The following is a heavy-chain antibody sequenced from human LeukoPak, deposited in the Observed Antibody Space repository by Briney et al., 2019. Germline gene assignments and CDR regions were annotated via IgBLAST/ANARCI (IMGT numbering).Heavy chain of an antibody. J-gene: IGHJ4*02. CDR2: INPNSGGT. D-gene: IGHD1-7*01. CDR1: GYTFTGYY. CDR3: ARSPNWKYERDDFDY. V-gene: IGHV1-2*06. Sequence: SVKVSCKASGYTFTGYYMHWVRQAPGQGLEWMGRINPNSGGTNYAQKFQGRVTMTRDTSISTAYMELSRLRSDDTAVYYCARSPNWKYERDDFDYWGQGTLVTVSS.